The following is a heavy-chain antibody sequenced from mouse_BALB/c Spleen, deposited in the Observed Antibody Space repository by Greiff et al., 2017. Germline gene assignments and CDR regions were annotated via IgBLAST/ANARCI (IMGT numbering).Heavy chain of an antibody. V-gene: IGHV5-4*02. CDR2: ISDGGSYT. J-gene: IGHJ3*01. D-gene: IGHD1-1*01. Sequence: EVQLVESGGGLVKPGGSLKLSCAASGFTFSDYYMYWVRQTPEKRLEWVATISDGGSYTYYPDSVKGRFTISRDNAKNNLYLQMSSLKSEDTAMYYCARDTGYWGQGTLVTVSA. CDR3: ARDTGY. CDR1: GFTFSDYY.